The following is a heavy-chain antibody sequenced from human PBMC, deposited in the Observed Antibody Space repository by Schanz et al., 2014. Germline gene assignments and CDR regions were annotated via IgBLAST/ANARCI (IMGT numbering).Heavy chain of an antibody. CDR2: INPTRGST. D-gene: IGHD5-12*01. V-gene: IGHV1-46*01. CDR1: GYTFISYF. Sequence: QVQLVQSGAEVKKPGASVKVSCKASGYTFISYFIHWVRQAPGQGLEWMGIINPTRGSTSYAQRFQGRVTVTRDTSTSTVYMELSSLRSEDTAVYYCARAAYGGYTSTPLRYWGQGTLVTVSS. J-gene: IGHJ4*02. CDR3: ARAAYGGYTSTPLRY.